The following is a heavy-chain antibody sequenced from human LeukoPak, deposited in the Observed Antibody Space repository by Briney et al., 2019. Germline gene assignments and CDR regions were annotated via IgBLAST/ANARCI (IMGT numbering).Heavy chain of an antibody. J-gene: IGHJ4*02. CDR2: INHSGST. D-gene: IGHD3-10*01. V-gene: IGHV4-34*01. CDR3: ARGWFGEPTYYFDY. CDR1: GGSFSGYH. Sequence: SETLSLTCAVYGGSFSGYHWSWIRQPPGKGLEWIGEINHSGSTNYNPSLKSRVTISVDTSKNQFSLKLSSVTAADTAVYYCARGWFGEPTYYFDYWGQGTLVTVSS.